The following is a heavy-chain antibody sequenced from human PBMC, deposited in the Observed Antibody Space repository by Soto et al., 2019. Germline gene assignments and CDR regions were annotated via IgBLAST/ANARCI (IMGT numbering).Heavy chain of an antibody. CDR1: GYTFTGYY. V-gene: IGHV1-2*04. Sequence: ASVKVSCKASGYTFTGYYMHWVRQAPGQGLEWMGWINPNSGGTNYAQKFQGWVTMTRDTSISTAYMELSRLRSDDTAVYYCASAALVVPAAMTGGWFDPWGQGTLVTVSS. D-gene: IGHD2-2*01. CDR2: INPNSGGT. J-gene: IGHJ5*02. CDR3: ASAALVVPAAMTGGWFDP.